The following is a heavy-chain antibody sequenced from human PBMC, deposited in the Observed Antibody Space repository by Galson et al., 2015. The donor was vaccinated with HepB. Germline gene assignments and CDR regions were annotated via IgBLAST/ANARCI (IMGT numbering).Heavy chain of an antibody. CDR1: GFTFSSYA. CDR2: ISGSGGST. CDR3: AKARPLTGTTRNWFDP. J-gene: IGHJ5*02. Sequence: SLRLSCAASGFTFSSYAMSWVRQAPGKGLEWVSAISGSGGSTYYADSVKGRFTISRDNSKNTLYLQMNSLRAEDTAVYYCAKARPLTGTTRNWFDPWGQGALSPSPQ. V-gene: IGHV3-23*01. D-gene: IGHD1-20*01.